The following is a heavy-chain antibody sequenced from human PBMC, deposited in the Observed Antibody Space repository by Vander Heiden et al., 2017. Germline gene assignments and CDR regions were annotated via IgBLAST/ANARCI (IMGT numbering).Heavy chain of an antibody. CDR1: GFTFSSYD. CDR2: IGTAVDT. V-gene: IGHV3-13*01. Sequence: EVQLVESGGGLVQPGGSLRLSCAASGFTFSSYDMHWVRQATGKGLEWVSAIGTAVDTYYPGSVKGRFTISRENAKNSLYLQMNSLRAGDTAVYYCAREYSSSWYSPGNHYYYGMDVWGQGTTVTVSS. D-gene: IGHD6-13*01. J-gene: IGHJ6*02. CDR3: AREYSSSWYSPGNHYYYGMDV.